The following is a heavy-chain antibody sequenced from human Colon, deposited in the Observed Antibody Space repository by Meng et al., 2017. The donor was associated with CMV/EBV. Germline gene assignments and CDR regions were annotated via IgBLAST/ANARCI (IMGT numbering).Heavy chain of an antibody. J-gene: IGHJ6*02. V-gene: IGHV3-48*03. CDR1: GFSFSNYE. Sequence: GGSLRLSCAASGFSFSNYEVNWVRQAPGKGLEWVAYISRSGDIIYYADSVKGRFTVSRDNAYNSLFVQMNSLRGEDTGVYYCARIMFCSDTSCYSHYGMDVWGQGTTVTVSS. CDR3: ARIMFCSDTSCYSHYGMDV. CDR2: ISRSGDII. D-gene: IGHD2-2*02.